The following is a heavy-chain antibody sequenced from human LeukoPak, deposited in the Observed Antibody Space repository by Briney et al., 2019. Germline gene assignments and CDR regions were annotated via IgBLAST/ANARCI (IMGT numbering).Heavy chain of an antibody. Sequence: PSETLSLTCAVYGGSFSGYYWSWIRQPPGKGLEWIGEINHSGSTNYNPSLKSRVTTSVDTSKNQFSLKLSSVTAADTAVYYCARGLGRGKGAYYFDYWGQGTLVTVSS. CDR3: ARGLGRGKGAYYFDY. D-gene: IGHD1-26*01. CDR1: GGSFSGYY. CDR2: INHSGST. J-gene: IGHJ4*02. V-gene: IGHV4-34*01.